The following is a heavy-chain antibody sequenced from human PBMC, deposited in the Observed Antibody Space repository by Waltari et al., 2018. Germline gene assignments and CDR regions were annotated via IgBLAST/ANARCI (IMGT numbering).Heavy chain of an antibody. Sequence: QVQLVQSGAEVKKPGSSVKVSCKASGGTFSRYAISWGGQAPGQGLEGMGGIIHTFGTANYAQKFQGRVTITADESTSTAYMELSSLRSEDTAVYYCARHDYGGNSGFNYWGQGTLVTVSS. CDR3: ARHDYGGNSGFNY. V-gene: IGHV1-69*01. J-gene: IGHJ4*02. CDR2: IIHTFGTA. CDR1: GGTFSRYA. D-gene: IGHD4-17*01.